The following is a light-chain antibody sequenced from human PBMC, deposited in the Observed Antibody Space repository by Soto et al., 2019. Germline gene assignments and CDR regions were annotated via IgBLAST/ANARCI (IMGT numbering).Light chain of an antibody. Sequence: DIQMTQSPSSLSASVGDRVAITCRASQSISNYLSWFQHKPGKAPQLLIYAASNLQRGVPARFSGRGSGTDFTLTISSLQPEDFAISYCQQSDTSPWTFGQGTKVEMK. J-gene: IGKJ1*01. V-gene: IGKV1-39*01. CDR2: AAS. CDR3: QQSDTSPWT. CDR1: QSISNY.